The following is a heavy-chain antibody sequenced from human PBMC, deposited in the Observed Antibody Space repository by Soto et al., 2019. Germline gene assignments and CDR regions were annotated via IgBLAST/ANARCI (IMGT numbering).Heavy chain of an antibody. CDR3: ARDFVHGDHPEYFQH. D-gene: IGHD4-17*01. J-gene: IGHJ1*01. V-gene: IGHV3-66*01. Sequence: GGSLRLSSAASGCNVSSNYMSWVRQAPGKGLEWVSVIYSGGSTYYADSVKGRFTISRDNSKNTLYLQMNSLRAEDTAVYYCARDFVHGDHPEYFQHWGQGTLVTVSS. CDR1: GCNVSSNY. CDR2: IYSGGST.